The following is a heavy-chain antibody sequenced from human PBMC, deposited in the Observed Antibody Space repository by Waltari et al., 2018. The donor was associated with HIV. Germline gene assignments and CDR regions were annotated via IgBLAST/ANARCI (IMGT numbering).Heavy chain of an antibody. V-gene: IGHV3-53*01. CDR3: ARMKRSYGSGQARYFYFGMDV. Sequence: EVQLVESGGGLVQAGGSLRLSCAASGFSVSDNYMRWVCLAPGKGLQWVSVLYNEGRTQYIDSVKGRLTIFRDNSKNALYLQMNSLRVDDTAVYYCARMKRSYGSGQARYFYFGMDVWGQGTTVIVSS. D-gene: IGHD3-10*01. CDR2: LYNEGRT. CDR1: GFSVSDNY. J-gene: IGHJ6*02.